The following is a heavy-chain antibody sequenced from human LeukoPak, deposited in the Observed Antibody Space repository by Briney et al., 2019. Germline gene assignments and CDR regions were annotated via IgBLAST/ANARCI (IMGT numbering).Heavy chain of an antibody. D-gene: IGHD3-22*01. J-gene: IGHJ4*02. V-gene: IGHV1-69*13. CDR3: ARDGLPLGISRYGPPPWDY. Sequence: SVKVSCKASGGTFSSYAISWVRQAPGQGLEWMGGIIPIFGTANYAQKFRGRVTITADESTSTAYMELSSLRSEDTAVNYCARDGLPLGISRYGPPPWDYWGQGTLVTVSS. CDR2: IIPIFGTA. CDR1: GGTFSSYA.